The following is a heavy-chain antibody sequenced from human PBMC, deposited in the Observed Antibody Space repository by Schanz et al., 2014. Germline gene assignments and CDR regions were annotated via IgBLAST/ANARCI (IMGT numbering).Heavy chain of an antibody. CDR2: ISPYTGNT. CDR1: GYTFSDYG. J-gene: IGHJ4*02. V-gene: IGHV1-18*01. D-gene: IGHD6-19*01. Sequence: QVQLVQSGAEVKKPGASVKVSCKASGYTFSDYGITWVRQAPGQGLEWVGWISPYTGNTHYFDKMEGRLTMTTDTSTSTAYMELRSLRSDDTAVYYCARGGYSSGWYDRDIAHFDYWGQGTLVTVSS. CDR3: ARGGYSSGWYDRDIAHFDY.